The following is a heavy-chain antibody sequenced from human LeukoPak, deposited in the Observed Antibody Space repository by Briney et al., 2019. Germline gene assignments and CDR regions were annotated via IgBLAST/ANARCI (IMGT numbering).Heavy chain of an antibody. CDR2: ISGTGGVK. CDR3: ARGGYSSSWYHFDY. Sequence: GGSLRLSCGASGFTFSSYAMSWVRQAPGKGLEWVSTISGTGGVKYFADFVKGRFTISRDNSKNTLFLQMNSLRAEDTAVYYCARGGYSSSWYHFDYWGQGTLVTVSS. J-gene: IGHJ4*02. V-gene: IGHV3-23*01. D-gene: IGHD6-13*01. CDR1: GFTFSSYA.